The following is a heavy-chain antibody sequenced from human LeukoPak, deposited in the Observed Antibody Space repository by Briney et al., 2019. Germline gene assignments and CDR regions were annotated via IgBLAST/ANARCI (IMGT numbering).Heavy chain of an antibody. CDR2: IIPIFGTA. CDR1: GGTFSSYA. V-gene: IGHV1-69*13. J-gene: IGHJ4*02. Sequence: SVKVSCKASGGTFSSYAISWVRQAPGQGLEWMGGIIPIFGTANYAQKFQGRVTITADESTSTAYMELSSLRSEDTAVYYCAREAYSSSWYGEFDYWGQGTLVTVSS. D-gene: IGHD6-13*01. CDR3: AREAYSSSWYGEFDY.